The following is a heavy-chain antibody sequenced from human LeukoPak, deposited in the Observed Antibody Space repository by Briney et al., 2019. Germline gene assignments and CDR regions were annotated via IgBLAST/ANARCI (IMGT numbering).Heavy chain of an antibody. CDR3: ANEYSKGDV. D-gene: IGHD4-11*01. V-gene: IGHV3-23*01. Sequence: GGSLRLSCATSGFTFRSYAMIWVRQAPERGLQWVSGISGSGTYYADFAKGRFTISRDNSKNTLYLQMNSLRAEDAAVYYCANEYSKGDVWGQGTTVTVSS. J-gene: IGHJ6*02. CDR2: ISGSGT. CDR1: GFTFRSYA.